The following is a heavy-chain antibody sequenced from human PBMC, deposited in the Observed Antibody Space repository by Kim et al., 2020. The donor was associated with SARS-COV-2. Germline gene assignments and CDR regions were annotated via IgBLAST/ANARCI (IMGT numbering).Heavy chain of an antibody. Sequence: GGSLRLSCAASGFTFISYAMHWVRQAPGKGLEWVAVISYDGSNKYYADSVKGRFTISRDNSKNTLYLQMNSLRAEDTAVYYCASDQGCSGGSCYSWYYYG. D-gene: IGHD2-15*01. CDR2: ISYDGSNK. CDR3: ASDQGCSGGSCYSWYYYG. V-gene: IGHV3-30*04. J-gene: IGHJ6*01. CDR1: GFTFISYA.